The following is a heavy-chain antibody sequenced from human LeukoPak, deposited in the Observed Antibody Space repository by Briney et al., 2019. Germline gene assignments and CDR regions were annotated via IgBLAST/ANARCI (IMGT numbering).Heavy chain of an antibody. CDR1: GFTFSNAW. D-gene: IGHD2-15*01. V-gene: IGHV3-15*01. CDR3: TTVPCSGGSCYIEYYHYYGMDV. J-gene: IGHJ6*02. CDR2: IKSKTDGGTT. Sequence: GGSLRLSCAASGFTFSNAWMSWVRQAPGKGLEWVGRIKSKTDGGTTDYAAPVKGRFTISRDDSKNTLYLQMNSLKTEDTAVYYCTTVPCSGGSCYIEYYHYYGMDVWGQGTTVTVSS.